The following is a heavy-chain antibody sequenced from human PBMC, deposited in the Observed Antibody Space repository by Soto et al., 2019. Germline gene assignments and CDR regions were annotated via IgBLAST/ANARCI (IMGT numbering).Heavy chain of an antibody. D-gene: IGHD2-8*01. CDR3: ARTPIGYCTNGVCYTNYYYGMDV. CDR1: GYTFTSYD. V-gene: IGHV1-8*01. CDR2: MNPNSGNT. J-gene: IGHJ6*02. Sequence: ASVKVSCKASGYTFTSYDINWVRQATGQGLEWMGWMNPNSGNTGYAQKFQGRVTMTRNTSISTAYMELSSLRSEDTAVYYCARTPIGYCTNGVCYTNYYYGMDVWGQGTTVTVSS.